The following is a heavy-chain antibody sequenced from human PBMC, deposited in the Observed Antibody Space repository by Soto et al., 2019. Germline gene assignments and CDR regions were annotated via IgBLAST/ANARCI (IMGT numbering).Heavy chain of an antibody. Sequence: SETLSLTCAVYGGSFSGYYWIWIRQPPGKGLEWIGEVNHSGSTNYNPSLKSRVTISVDTSKNQFSLKLSSVTAADTAVYYCARGWGGLVIIRFDPWGQGTLVTVSS. D-gene: IGHD3-9*01. CDR2: VNHSGST. CDR1: GGSFSGYY. V-gene: IGHV4-34*01. J-gene: IGHJ5*02. CDR3: ARGWGGLVIIRFDP.